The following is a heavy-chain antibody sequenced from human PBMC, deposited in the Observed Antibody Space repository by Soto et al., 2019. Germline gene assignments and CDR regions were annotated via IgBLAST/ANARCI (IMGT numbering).Heavy chain of an antibody. J-gene: IGHJ6*02. CDR1: GGSISSGGYY. V-gene: IGHV4-31*03. Sequence: QVQLQESGPGLVKPSQTLSLTCTVSGGSISSGGYYWSWIRQHPGKGLEWIGYIYYSGSTYYNPSLKSRVTISVDTSKNQFSLKLSSVTAADTAVYYCAREGARGGSGSWKYDMDVWGQGTTVTVSS. CDR3: AREGARGGSGSWKYDMDV. CDR2: IYYSGST. D-gene: IGHD3-10*01.